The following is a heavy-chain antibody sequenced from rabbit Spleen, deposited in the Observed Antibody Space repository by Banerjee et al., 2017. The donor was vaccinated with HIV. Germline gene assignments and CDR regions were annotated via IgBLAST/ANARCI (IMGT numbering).Heavy chain of an antibody. J-gene: IGHJ6*01. V-gene: IGHV1S45*01. Sequence: QEQLVESGGGLVKPGASLTLTCTASGVSFTYNVHMCWVRQAPGKGLEWIACVSDRSGRTDYASWAKGRFTISKTSSTTVTLQMTSLTAADTATYFCAREGPISTYAFDLWGPGTLVTVS. D-gene: IGHD8-1*01. CDR2: VSDRSGRT. CDR3: AREGPISTYAFDL. CDR1: GVSFTYNVH.